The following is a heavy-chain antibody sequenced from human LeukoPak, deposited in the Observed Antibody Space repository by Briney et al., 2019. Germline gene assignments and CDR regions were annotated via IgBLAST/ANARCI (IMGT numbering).Heavy chain of an antibody. D-gene: IGHD3-9*01. V-gene: IGHV3-15*01. CDR2: IKSKTDGGTT. Sequence: PGGSLRLSCAASGFTFSNAWMSWVRQAPGKGLEWVGRIKSKTDGGTTDYAAPVKGRFTISRDDSKNTLFLQMNSLKTEDTAVYYCTTDVRDYDILTGYPAVDYWGQGTLVTVSS. CDR3: TTDVRDYDILTGYPAVDY. J-gene: IGHJ4*02. CDR1: GFTFSNAW.